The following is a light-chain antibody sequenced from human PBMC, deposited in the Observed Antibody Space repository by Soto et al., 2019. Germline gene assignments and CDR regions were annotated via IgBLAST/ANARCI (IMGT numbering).Light chain of an antibody. V-gene: IGKV3-15*01. CDR1: QSVTSN. CDR2: GAS. J-gene: IGKJ1*01. Sequence: EIVMTQSPATLSVSPGERATLSCRASQSVTSNLAWYQQKPGQAPRLLIYGASTRATGIPARFSGSGSGTEFTLTISSLQSEDFAVYYRQQYNNGGWTFGQGTKV. CDR3: QQYNNGGWT.